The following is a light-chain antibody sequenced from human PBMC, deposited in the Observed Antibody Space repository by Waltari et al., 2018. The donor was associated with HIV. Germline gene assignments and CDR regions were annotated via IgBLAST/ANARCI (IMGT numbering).Light chain of an antibody. CDR2: GKN. Sequence: SSELTQDPAVSVALGQTVRITCQGDSPRDYYASWYQQKPGQAPVLVIYGKNNRPSGIPDRFSGSSSGNTASLTITGAQAEDEADYYCNSRDSSGNHLRVFGGGTKLTVL. CDR3: NSRDSSGNHLRV. CDR1: SPRDYY. J-gene: IGLJ2*01. V-gene: IGLV3-19*01.